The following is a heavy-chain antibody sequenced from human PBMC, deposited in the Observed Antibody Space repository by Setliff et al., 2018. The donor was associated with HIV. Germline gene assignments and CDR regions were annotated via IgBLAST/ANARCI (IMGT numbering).Heavy chain of an antibody. Sequence: SETLSLTCTVSGGTISSGGYYWSWIRQHPGEGLEWIGYIYYSGSTYYNPSLKSRVTISIDTSKNQFFLKLRSVTAADTAVYYCARGGRYGSSGYVFQHWGQGTPVTVSS. D-gene: IGHD3-22*01. V-gene: IGHV4-31*03. CDR3: ARGGRYGSSGYVFQH. J-gene: IGHJ1*01. CDR2: IYYSGST. CDR1: GGTISSGGYY.